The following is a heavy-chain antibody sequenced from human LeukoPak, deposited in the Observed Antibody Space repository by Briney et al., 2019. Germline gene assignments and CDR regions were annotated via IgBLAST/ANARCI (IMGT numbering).Heavy chain of an antibody. J-gene: IGHJ5*02. D-gene: IGHD1-26*01. CDR2: IYPGDSDT. CDR3: ARHVSGDRWELRGDWFDP. CDR1: GYSFTSYW. Sequence: GESLKISCKGSGYSFTSYWIGWVRQMPGKGLEWMGIIYPGDSDTRYSPSFQGQVTISADKSISTAYLQWSSLKASDTAMYYCARHVSGDRWELRGDWFDPWGQGTLVTVSS. V-gene: IGHV5-51*01.